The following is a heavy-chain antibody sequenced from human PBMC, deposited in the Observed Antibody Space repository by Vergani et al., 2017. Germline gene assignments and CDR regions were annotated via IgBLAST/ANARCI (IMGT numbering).Heavy chain of an antibody. V-gene: IGHV3-49*04. CDR3: XRGRGYSFGYSDY. J-gene: IGHJ4*02. D-gene: IGHD5-18*01. Sequence: EVQLAESGGGLVPPGRSLRLSCAASGFSFGDYAMTWVRPAPGKGLEWVAFIRNKAYGGTTEYAASVKGRFTISRDDSKRLAYLQLSGLKTEDTAVYFCXRGRGYSFGYSDYWGQGTLVTVSS. CDR1: GFSFGDYA. CDR2: IRNKAYGGTT.